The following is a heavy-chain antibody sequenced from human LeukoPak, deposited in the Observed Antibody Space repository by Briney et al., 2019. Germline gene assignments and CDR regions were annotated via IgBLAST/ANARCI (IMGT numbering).Heavy chain of an antibody. CDR3: ARTSIAVAGSFDY. CDR2: IYYSGST. D-gene: IGHD6-19*01. CDR1: GCSISSGGYY. J-gene: IGHJ4*02. V-gene: IGHV4-31*03. Sequence: SQTLSLTCTVSGCSISSGGYYWSWIRQHPGKGLEGSGYIYYSGSTYYNPSLKSRVTISVDTSKNQFFLKLSSVTAADTAVYYCARTSIAVAGSFDYWGQGTLVTVSS.